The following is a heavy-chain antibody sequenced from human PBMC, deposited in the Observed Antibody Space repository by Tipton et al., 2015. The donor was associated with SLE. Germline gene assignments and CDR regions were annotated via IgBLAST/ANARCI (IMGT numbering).Heavy chain of an antibody. CDR1: GGSVSSRTYF. CDR2: THYSGST. D-gene: IGHD3-16*01. V-gene: IGHV4-39*01. Sequence: TLSFTCTVSGGSVSSRTYFWGWIRQPPGKGLDWIGSTHYSGSTYYTQSLKSRVTISLDMSKNQFSLNLRSVTAADAGVYYCARHWGRADAFDIWGQGTMVTVSS. J-gene: IGHJ3*02. CDR3: ARHWGRADAFDI.